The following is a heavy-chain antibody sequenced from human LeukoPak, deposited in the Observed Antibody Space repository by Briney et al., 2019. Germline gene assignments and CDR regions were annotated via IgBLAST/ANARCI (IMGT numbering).Heavy chain of an antibody. CDR1: GGSISSGSYY. J-gene: IGHJ4*02. CDR3: ARGRSDYSNYYFDY. V-gene: IGHV4-61*02. D-gene: IGHD4-11*01. CDR2: IYTSGST. Sequence: PSQTLSLXCTVSGGSISSGSYYWSWSRQPAGKGPEWIGRIYTSGSTNYNPSLKSRVTISVDTSKNQFSLKLSSVTAADTAVYYCARGRSDYSNYYFDYWGQGTLVTVSS.